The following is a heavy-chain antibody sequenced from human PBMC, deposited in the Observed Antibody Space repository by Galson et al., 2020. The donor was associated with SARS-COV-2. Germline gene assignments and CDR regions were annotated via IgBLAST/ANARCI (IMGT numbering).Heavy chain of an antibody. CDR1: GAYISSGSIY. Sequence: SETLSLTCTVSGAYISSGSIYWSWIRQPAGKGLEWIGRIYSSGNTNHNPSIENRITISLDTSKNQISLALSSVPAADTATYYCVREGRGVVPPPVRCFGPWCQGGLVIVAS. CDR2: IYSSGNT. V-gene: IGHV4-61*02. D-gene: IGHD3-10*01. CDR3: VREGRGVVPPPVRCFGP. J-gene: IGHJ5*02.